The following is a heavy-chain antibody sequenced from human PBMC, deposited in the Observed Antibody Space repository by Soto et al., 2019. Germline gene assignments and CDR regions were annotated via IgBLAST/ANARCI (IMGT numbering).Heavy chain of an antibody. CDR1: GFNFTNHW. V-gene: IGHV3-74*01. CDR3: ARESGDWPLNWFDP. Sequence: VHLVESGGGLVQPGGSLRLSCAASGFNFTNHWMHWVRQAPGKGLVWVSRITSDGKSKAYAESVKGRFAISRDNAKNTVDLQMNGLTVEDTAVYYCARESGDWPLNWFDPWGQGTVVTASS. CDR2: ITSDGKSK. J-gene: IGHJ5*02. D-gene: IGHD2-21*02.